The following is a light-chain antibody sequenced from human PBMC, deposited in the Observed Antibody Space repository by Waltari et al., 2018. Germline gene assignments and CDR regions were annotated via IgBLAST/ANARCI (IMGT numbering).Light chain of an antibody. V-gene: IGLV1-47*01. CDR2: RSY. CDR3: ATWDDSLNAWV. CDR1: SSNIGANY. J-gene: IGLJ3*02. Sequence: QSVLTQSPSASGTPGQRVTISCSGSSSNIGANYVYWYQQFPGTAPRLLIYRSYQRTYGLPDRFAGSKSGTSATLAIGGLRSEDEADYYCATWDDSLNAWVFGGETRLTAL.